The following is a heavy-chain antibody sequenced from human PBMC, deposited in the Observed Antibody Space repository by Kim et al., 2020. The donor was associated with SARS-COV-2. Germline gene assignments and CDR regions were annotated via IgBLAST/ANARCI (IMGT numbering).Heavy chain of an antibody. CDR2: ISDSSSTI. CDR1: GFTLSLYC. V-gene: IGHV3-48*04. D-gene: IGHD2-15*01. J-gene: IGHJ3*02. CDR3: VREIYWAFDI. Sequence: GGSLRLSCATSGFTLSLYCMHWVRLAPGKGLEWVSHISDSSSTIKYADSVKGRFTISRDIAKNSLYLQINSLRVEDSAVYYCVREIYWAFDIWVQGTMVT.